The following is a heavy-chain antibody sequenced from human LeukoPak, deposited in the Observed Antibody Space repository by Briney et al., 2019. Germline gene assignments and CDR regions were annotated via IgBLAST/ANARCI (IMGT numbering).Heavy chain of an antibody. J-gene: IGHJ4*02. V-gene: IGHV1-46*01. D-gene: IGHD3-10*01. CDR3: ARGPVNYYGSGSYVFDY. Sequence: ASVKVSCKASGYTFTSYYMHWVRQAPGQGLEWMGIINPSGGSTSYAQKFQGRVTMTRDTSTSTVYMELSSLRSEDTAVYYCARGPVNYYGSGSYVFDYWGQGTLVTVSS. CDR2: INPSGGST. CDR1: GYTFTSYY.